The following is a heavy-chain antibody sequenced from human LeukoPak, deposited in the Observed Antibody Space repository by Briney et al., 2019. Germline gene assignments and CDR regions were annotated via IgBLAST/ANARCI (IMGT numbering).Heavy chain of an antibody. J-gene: IGHJ4*02. V-gene: IGHV4-59*08. CDR1: GGSLTFYY. CDR3: ARQDAGIAAAGTNEVDY. CDR2: IYYSGST. D-gene: IGHD6-13*01. Sequence: SETLSLTCSVSGGSLTFYYWTWIRQPPGKGLETIGYIYYSGSTNYNPSLSSRVTISLDTSKNHFALKLSSVTAADTAVYYCARQDAGIAAAGTNEVDYWGQGTLVTVSS.